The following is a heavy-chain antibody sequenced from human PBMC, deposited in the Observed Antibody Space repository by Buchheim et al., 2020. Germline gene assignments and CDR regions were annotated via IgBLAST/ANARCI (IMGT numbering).Heavy chain of an antibody. CDR3: ARGTPRYYFDF. CDR1: GDSMERGGFY. CDR2: MYNSGST. V-gene: IGHV4-31*03. Sequence: QVQLQESGPGLVKPSQTLSLTCTVSGDSMERGGFYWNWIRQHPGMGLEFIGYMYNSGSTYFNPSLRSRVTISADTSKNQFSLKLSSVTAADTAVYFCARGTPRYYFDFGGQGTL. D-gene: IGHD3-10*01. J-gene: IGHJ4*02.